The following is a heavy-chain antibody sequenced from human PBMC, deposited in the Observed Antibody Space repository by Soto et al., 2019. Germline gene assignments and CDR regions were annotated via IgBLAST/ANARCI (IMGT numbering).Heavy chain of an antibody. V-gene: IGHV2-5*02. CDR3: AHIPGSGQLLYSYYYYMDV. D-gene: IGHD3-10*01. CDR2: IYWDDDK. Sequence: QITLKESGPTLVKPTQTLTLTCTFSGFSLTTSGEAVGWIRQPPGKALEWLALIYWDDDKRSSPSLKSRLTITKDTSKNQVVLTMTNTDPVDTATYYCAHIPGSGQLLYSYYYYMDVWGKGTTVTVSS. CDR1: GFSLTTSGEA. J-gene: IGHJ6*03.